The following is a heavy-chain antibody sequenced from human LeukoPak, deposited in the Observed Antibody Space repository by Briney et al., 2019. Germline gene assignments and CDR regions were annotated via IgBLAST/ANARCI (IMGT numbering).Heavy chain of an antibody. Sequence: ASVKVSCKASGYTFTSYAMHWVRQAPGQRLEWMGWINAGNGDTKYSQNFQGRVTITRDTSASTAYMELSSLRSEDTAVYYCARWSRVALVPYDAFDIWGQGTMVTVSS. CDR1: GYTFTSYA. CDR2: INAGNGDT. D-gene: IGHD6-19*01. CDR3: ARWSRVALVPYDAFDI. V-gene: IGHV1-3*01. J-gene: IGHJ3*02.